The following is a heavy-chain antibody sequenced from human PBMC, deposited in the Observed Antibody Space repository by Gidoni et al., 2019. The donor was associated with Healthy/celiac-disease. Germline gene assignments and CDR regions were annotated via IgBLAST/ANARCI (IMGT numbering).Heavy chain of an antibody. Sequence: QVQLVQSGAEGKKPGSSVKVSCKASGGTFSSYAISGVRQAPGQGREWRGGIIPIFGTANYAQKFQGRVTITADESTSTAYMELSSLRSEDTAVYYCAREEKKWLVHNYYYGMDVWGQGTTVTVSS. J-gene: IGHJ6*02. CDR1: GGTFSSYA. CDR2: IIPIFGTA. D-gene: IGHD6-19*01. V-gene: IGHV1-69*01. CDR3: AREEKKWLVHNYYYGMDV.